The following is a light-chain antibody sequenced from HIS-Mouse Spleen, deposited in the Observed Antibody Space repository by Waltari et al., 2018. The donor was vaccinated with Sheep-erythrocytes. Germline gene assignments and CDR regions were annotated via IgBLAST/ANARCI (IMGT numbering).Light chain of an antibody. CDR1: SSDVGGSNY. J-gene: IGLJ1*01. Sequence: QSALTQPRSVSVSPGQSVTISCTGTSSDVGGSNYVTWYQQHPGKAPKLMIYDVSKRPSGVPDRFSGSKSGNTASLTISGLQAEDEADYYCCSYAGSYNHVFATGTKVTVL. CDR2: DVS. V-gene: IGLV2-11*01. CDR3: CSYAGSYNHV.